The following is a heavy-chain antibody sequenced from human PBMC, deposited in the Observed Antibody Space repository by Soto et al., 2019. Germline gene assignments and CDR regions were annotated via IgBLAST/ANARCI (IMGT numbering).Heavy chain of an antibody. J-gene: IGHJ5*02. CDR1: GDSISGGDNH. CDR3: AAGSGGSSGCYWFDP. D-gene: IGHD2-2*01. CDR2: IYDSAT. V-gene: IGHV4-30-4*01. Sequence: SETLSLTCPPSGDSISGGDNHSGWILQPPWKGLEWVGYIYDSATYHNPSLKGGVIISVDMSKNQFSLELSSVTAADPAVYYCAAGSGGSSGCYWFDPWGQGTLVTVSS.